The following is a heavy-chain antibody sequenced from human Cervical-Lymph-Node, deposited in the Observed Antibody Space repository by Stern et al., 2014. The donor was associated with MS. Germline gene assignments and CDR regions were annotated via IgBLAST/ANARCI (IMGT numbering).Heavy chain of an antibody. J-gene: IGHJ4*02. CDR2: INPNRGGK. CDR3: ARGIRGYSYGSDY. Sequence: AQLEESGAEVKKPGASVKVSCKASGYTFTGYYMHWVRQAPGQGLAWMGWINPNRGGKNDAQKFQGWVTMTRETSISTAYMELSRLRSDDTAVYYCARGIRGYSYGSDYWGQGTLVTVSS. V-gene: IGHV1-2*04. D-gene: IGHD5-18*01. CDR1: GYTFTGYY.